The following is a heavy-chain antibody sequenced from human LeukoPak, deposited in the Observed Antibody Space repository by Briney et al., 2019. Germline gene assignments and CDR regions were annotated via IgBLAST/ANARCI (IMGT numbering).Heavy chain of an antibody. CDR3: ARDSGHSSGWYWFDP. Sequence: PGGPLRLSCAASGFTLSSYSMNWVRQAPGKGLEWVSSITISGSYIYYADSVKGRFTISRDNAKNSLYLQLNSLRAEDTAVYYCARDSGHSSGWYWFDPWGQGTLVTVSS. J-gene: IGHJ5*02. CDR1: GFTLSSYS. CDR2: ITISGSYI. D-gene: IGHD6-19*01. V-gene: IGHV3-21*01.